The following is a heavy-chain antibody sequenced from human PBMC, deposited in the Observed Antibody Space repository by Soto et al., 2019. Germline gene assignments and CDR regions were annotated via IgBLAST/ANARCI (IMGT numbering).Heavy chain of an antibody. J-gene: IGHJ1*01. CDR2: IYYSGST. CDR3: ASERASVVGATIFEH. Sequence: FVTHSHTCTVSGGTGISRGCCWSWKQQPPGKGLEWIGFIYYSGSTNYNPSLKSRVTISVDTSKNQFSLKLSSVTAADTAVYYCASERASVVGATIFEHCGQGTSVTVSS. V-gene: IGHV4-61*08. D-gene: IGHD1-26*01. CDR1: GGTGISRGCC.